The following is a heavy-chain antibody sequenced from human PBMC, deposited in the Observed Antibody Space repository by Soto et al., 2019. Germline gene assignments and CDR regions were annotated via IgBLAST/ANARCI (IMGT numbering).Heavy chain of an antibody. CDR1: GYSFTGYG. Sequence: ASVKVSCKASGYSFTGYGINWVRQAPGQGLEWLGRITTYNGDTNYAQNFQGRLTMTTDTSTGTTYMELRSLRSDDTAVYYCARGRGYSLIPVVDDAVDVWGPGTLVTVSS. CDR2: ITTYNGDT. J-gene: IGHJ3*01. D-gene: IGHD5-12*01. CDR3: ARGRGYSLIPVVDDAVDV. V-gene: IGHV1-18*04.